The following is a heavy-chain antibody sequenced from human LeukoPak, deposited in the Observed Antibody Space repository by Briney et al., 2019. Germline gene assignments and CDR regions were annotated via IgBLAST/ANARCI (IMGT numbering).Heavy chain of an antibody. V-gene: IGHV4-39*07. D-gene: IGHD3-22*01. J-gene: IGHJ4*02. CDR2: VYYSGAT. CDR1: GGSISSRGFF. CDR3: ARDLSSGYYYYFDY. Sequence: SETLPLTCTVSGGSISSRGFFWGWIRQPPGKGPEWIGSVYYSGATYYNSSLKSRVTISVDTSKNHFSLKLSSVTAADTAVYYCARDLSSGYYYYFDYWGQGTLVTVSS.